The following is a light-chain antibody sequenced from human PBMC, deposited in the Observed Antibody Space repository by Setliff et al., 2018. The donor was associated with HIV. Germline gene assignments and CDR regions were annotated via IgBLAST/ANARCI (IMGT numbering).Light chain of an antibody. J-gene: IGLJ3*02. V-gene: IGLV2-14*01. Sequence: QSALAQPVSLSGSLGQSITISCTGTSSDVGRYKYVSWYRQYPGNAPDLIIYDVSNRPSGVSDRFSGSKSGNTASLTISGLQSEDEADYYCLSYTSASTWVFGGGTKSPS. CDR1: SSDVGRYKY. CDR3: LSYTSASTWV. CDR2: DVS.